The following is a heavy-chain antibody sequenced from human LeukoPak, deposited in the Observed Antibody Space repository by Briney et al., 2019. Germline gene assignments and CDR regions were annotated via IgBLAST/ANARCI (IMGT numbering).Heavy chain of an antibody. V-gene: IGHV3-48*03. Sequence: GGSLRLSCAASGFTFSSYEMNWVRQAPGKGLEWVSYISSSGSTIYYADSVKGRFTISRDNAKNSLYLQMNSLRAEDTAVYYCARGYSSGWYLGYWGQGTLVTVSS. CDR3: ARGYSSGWYLGY. CDR1: GFTFSSYE. J-gene: IGHJ4*02. CDR2: ISSSGSTI. D-gene: IGHD6-19*01.